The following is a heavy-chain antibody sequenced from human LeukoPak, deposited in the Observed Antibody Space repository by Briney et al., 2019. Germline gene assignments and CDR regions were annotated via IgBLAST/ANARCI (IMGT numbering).Heavy chain of an antibody. D-gene: IGHD3-9*01. CDR3: TTYYDILTGYPRYGMDV. Sequence: PGGSLRLSCAASGFTFSSYAMSWVRQAPGKGLEWVGFIRSKAYGGTTEYAASVKGRFTISRDDSKSIAYLQMNSLKTEDTAVYYCTTYYDILTGYPRYGMDVWGQGTTVTVSS. J-gene: IGHJ6*02. CDR1: GFTFSSYA. V-gene: IGHV3-49*04. CDR2: IRSKAYGGTT.